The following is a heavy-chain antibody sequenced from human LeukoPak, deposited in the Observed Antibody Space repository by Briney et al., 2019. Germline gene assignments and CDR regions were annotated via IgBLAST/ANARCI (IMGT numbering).Heavy chain of an antibody. CDR2: INPNSGGT. J-gene: IGHJ4*02. Sequence: ASVKVSCKASGYTFTGYYMHWVRQAPGQGLEWMGWINPNSGGTNYAQKFQGRVTMTRDTSISTAYMEPSRLRSDDTAVYYCARDGGSGWYVDYWGQGTLVTVSS. CDR3: ARDGGSGWYVDY. V-gene: IGHV1-2*02. D-gene: IGHD6-19*01. CDR1: GYTFTGYY.